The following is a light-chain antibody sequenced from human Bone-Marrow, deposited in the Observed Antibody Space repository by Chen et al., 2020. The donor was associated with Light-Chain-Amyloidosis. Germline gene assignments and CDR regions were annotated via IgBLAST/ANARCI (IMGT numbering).Light chain of an antibody. Sequence: QSALTQPASVSGYPAPSITISCTGTSSDVGGDNHVSWYQQHPDKAPKLMIYEVTNRPSWVPDRFSGSKSDNTASLTISGLQTEDEADYFCSSYTITNTLVFGSGTRVTVL. CDR2: EVT. CDR3: SSYTITNTLV. J-gene: IGLJ1*01. CDR1: SSDVGGDNH. V-gene: IGLV2-14*01.